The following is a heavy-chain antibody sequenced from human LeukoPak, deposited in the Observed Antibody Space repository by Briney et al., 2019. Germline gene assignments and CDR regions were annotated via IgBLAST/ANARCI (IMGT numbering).Heavy chain of an antibody. D-gene: IGHD3-10*01. CDR3: AKDYSKTSYYGSGTCYRPNWFDP. J-gene: IGHJ5*02. CDR2: ISSSSSYI. CDR1: GFTFSSYS. Sequence: GGSLRLSCAASGFTFSSYSMNWVRQAPGKGLEWVSSISSSSSYIYYADSVKGRFTISRDNAKNSLYLQMNSLRAEDTAVYYCAKDYSKTSYYGSGTCYRPNWFDPWGQGTLVTVSS. V-gene: IGHV3-21*01.